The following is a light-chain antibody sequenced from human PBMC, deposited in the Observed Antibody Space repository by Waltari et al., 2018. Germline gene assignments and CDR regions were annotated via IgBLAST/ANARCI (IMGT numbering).Light chain of an antibody. CDR1: RSNIGSNT. CDR3: AAWDDSLNGPV. CDR2: SND. V-gene: IGLV1-44*01. J-gene: IGLJ3*02. Sequence: QSVVTQPPSASGTPGQRVTISCSGARSNIGSNTVNWYQQLPGTAPKLLIYSNDQRSSGVPDRFSGSKSDSSASLAISGLRSDDEADYYCAAWDDSLNGPVFGGGTRLTVL.